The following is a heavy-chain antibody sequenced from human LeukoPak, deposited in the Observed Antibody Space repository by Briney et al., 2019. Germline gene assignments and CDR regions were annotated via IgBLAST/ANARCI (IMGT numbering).Heavy chain of an antibody. V-gene: IGHV4-59*01. CDR3: AGGNFYDSRGHPYHFHY. CDR1: GGSISSYY. Sequence: SETLSLTCTVSGGSISSYYWSWIRQPPGKGLEWIGYIYYTENTNYNPSLKSRVTISVDTSKNQCSLNLTSVTAADTAVYYCAGGNFYDSRGHPYHFHYWGQGTLVTVPS. CDR2: IYYTENT. D-gene: IGHD3-22*01. J-gene: IGHJ4*02.